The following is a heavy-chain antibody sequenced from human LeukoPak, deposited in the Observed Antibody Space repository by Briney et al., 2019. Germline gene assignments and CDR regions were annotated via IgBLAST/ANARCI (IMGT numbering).Heavy chain of an antibody. J-gene: IGHJ4*02. V-gene: IGHV3-23*01. Sequence: TGGSLRLSCAASGFSFSSYAMSWVRQAPGKGLEWVSAIRYSGGSTYYADSVKGRFTISRDNSQNTLYLQMNSLRAEDTAIYYCAKAGDATSPGGSFYSWGQGTLITVST. CDR2: IRYSGGST. D-gene: IGHD3-16*01. CDR3: AKAGDATSPGGSFYS. CDR1: GFSFSSYA.